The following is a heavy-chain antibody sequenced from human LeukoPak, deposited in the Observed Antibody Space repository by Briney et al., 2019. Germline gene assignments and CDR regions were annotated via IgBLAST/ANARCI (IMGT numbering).Heavy chain of an antibody. CDR1: GFTFSNYA. Sequence: GGSLRLSCAASGFTFSNYAMSWVRLRQAPGKGLEWVSAISGSGGSTYYADSVKGRFTISRDNSKNTLFLQVNSLRPEDTAVYYCARDRFGTYYGVWDYWGQGTPIAVSS. D-gene: IGHD1-26*01. V-gene: IGHV3-23*01. J-gene: IGHJ4*02. CDR3: ARDRFGTYYGVWDY. CDR2: ISGSGGST.